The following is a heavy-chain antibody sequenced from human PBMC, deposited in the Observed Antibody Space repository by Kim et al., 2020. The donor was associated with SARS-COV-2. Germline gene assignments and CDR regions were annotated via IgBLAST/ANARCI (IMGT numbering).Heavy chain of an antibody. Sequence: SETLSLTCTVSGDSLSSDYWSWNRQPAGKGLEWIGRIYTSGRTNYNPSLQSRVTMSVDMSKNQFSLKLSSVTAADTAVYYCASALGHSGQATLVTVSS. V-gene: IGHV4-4*07. D-gene: IGHD3-16*02. CDR3: ASALGH. J-gene: IGHJ4*02. CDR2: IYTSGRT. CDR1: GDSLSSDY.